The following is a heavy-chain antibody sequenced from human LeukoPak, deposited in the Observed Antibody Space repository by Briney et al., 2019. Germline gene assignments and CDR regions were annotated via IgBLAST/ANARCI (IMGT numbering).Heavy chain of an antibody. V-gene: IGHV4-59*08. CDR1: GGSISRYY. D-gene: IGHD4-23*01. Sequence: SETLSLTCTVSGGSISRYYWSWIRQSPGKGLEWIGYIYYSGSTDYNPSLKGRVTISVDTSKNQFSLKLSSVTAADTAVYYCARRFGTTTVAYDAFDIWGQGTMVTVSS. CDR2: IYYSGST. CDR3: ARRFGTTTVAYDAFDI. J-gene: IGHJ3*02.